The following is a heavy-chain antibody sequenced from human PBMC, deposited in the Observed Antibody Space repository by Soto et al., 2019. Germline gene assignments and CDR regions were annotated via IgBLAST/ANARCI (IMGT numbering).Heavy chain of an antibody. V-gene: IGHV1-18*01. CDR3: ARGDVVLPAARTAKIIDS. CDR1: CYTFTIYC. J-gene: IGHJ4*02. CDR2: ISAYNGNT. Sequence: ASEKVSCKASCYTFTIYCISWVRQAPGQGLEWMGWISAYNGNTNYAQKLQGRVTMTTDTSTSTAYMELRSLRSDDTAVYYFARGDVVLPAARTAKIIDSWGQGTLVTVSS. D-gene: IGHD2-2*01.